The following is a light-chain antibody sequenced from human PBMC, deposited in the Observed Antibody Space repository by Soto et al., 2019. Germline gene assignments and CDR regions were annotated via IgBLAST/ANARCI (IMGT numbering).Light chain of an antibody. J-gene: IGLJ1*01. CDR2: DVS. CDR1: SSDVGGHNF. V-gene: IGLV2-14*01. CDR3: GSYTSASAPPYV. Sequence: QSALTQPASVSGSPGQSITISCTGTSSDVGGHNFVSWYQQHPGKAPKLMIYDVSNRPSGVSNRFSGSKSGDTASLTISGLQAVDEADYYCGSYTSASAPPYVFGTGTKLTVL.